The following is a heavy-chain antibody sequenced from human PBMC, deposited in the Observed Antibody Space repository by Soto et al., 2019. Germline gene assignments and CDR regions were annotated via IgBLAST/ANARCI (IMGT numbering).Heavy chain of an antibody. V-gene: IGHV1-8*01. CDR1: CYNFSSCY. D-gene: IGHD1-1*01. CDR3: ARRAETNGWNGFGADKYYFDF. CDR2: MNPSTGNA. Sequence: ASVKVSCKASCYNFSSCYFYWVRQATGQGLEWMGCMNPSTGNAGYAQSFQGRVNRTSDTCISTTHMELSSLRSEDTAVYFCARRAETNGWNGFGADKYYFDFWGQGTLVTVSS. J-gene: IGHJ4*02.